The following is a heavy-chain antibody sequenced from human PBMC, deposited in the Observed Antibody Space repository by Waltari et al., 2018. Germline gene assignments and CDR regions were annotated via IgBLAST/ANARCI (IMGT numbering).Heavy chain of an antibody. Sequence: QVQLQESGPGLVKPSQTLSLTCTVSGGSISSGSYYWSWIRQPPGTGLEWIGRIYTSGSTNYNPSLKSRVTISVDTSKNQFSLKLSSVTAADTAVYYCARAPRITIFGVVIGAFDIWGQGTMVTVSS. CDR1: GGSISSGSYY. D-gene: IGHD3-3*01. CDR3: ARAPRITIFGVVIGAFDI. CDR2: IYTSGST. V-gene: IGHV4-61*02. J-gene: IGHJ3*02.